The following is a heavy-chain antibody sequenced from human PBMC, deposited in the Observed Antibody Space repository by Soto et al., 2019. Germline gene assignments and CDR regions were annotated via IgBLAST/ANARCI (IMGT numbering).Heavy chain of an antibody. J-gene: IGHJ4*02. D-gene: IGHD6-19*01. V-gene: IGHV3-23*01. CDR1: GFNFNKFA. CDR3: AKADGEQWLLPHLDK. Sequence: EVQLLESGGGVVQPGGSLRLSCVASGFNFNKFAMSWVRQAPGEGLEWVSGISCCGGSTSYADSVKGRFSIARDDSTNTLSLQMNTLRVEDTAQYYCAKADGEQWLLPHLDKWGQGTLVSVS. CDR2: ISCCGGST.